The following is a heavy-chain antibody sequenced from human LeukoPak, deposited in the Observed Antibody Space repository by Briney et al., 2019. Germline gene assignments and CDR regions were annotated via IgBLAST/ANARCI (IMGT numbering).Heavy chain of an antibody. Sequence: SETLSLTCTVSGGSISSSSYYWGWIRQPPGKGLEWIGSIYYSGSTYYNPSLKSRVTTSVDTSKNQFSLKLSSVTAADTAVYYCARRRSAGAGYCSSTSCSYDYWGQGTLVTVSS. D-gene: IGHD2-2*01. V-gene: IGHV4-39*01. CDR1: GGSISSSSYY. CDR2: IYYSGST. CDR3: ARRRSAGAGYCSSTSCSYDY. J-gene: IGHJ4*02.